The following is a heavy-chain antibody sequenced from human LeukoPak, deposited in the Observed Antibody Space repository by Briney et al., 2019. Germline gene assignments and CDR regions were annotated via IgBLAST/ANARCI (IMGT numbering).Heavy chain of an antibody. D-gene: IGHD4-11*01. CDR2: ISGSGFTI. J-gene: IGHJ6*03. V-gene: IGHV3-48*01. Sequence: CISGSGFTIHYADSVKGRFTISRDNAKNSLYLQMNSLRAEDTAVYYCARGVPKTSYYYYYMDVWGKGTTVTVSS. CDR3: ARGVPKTSYYYYYMDV.